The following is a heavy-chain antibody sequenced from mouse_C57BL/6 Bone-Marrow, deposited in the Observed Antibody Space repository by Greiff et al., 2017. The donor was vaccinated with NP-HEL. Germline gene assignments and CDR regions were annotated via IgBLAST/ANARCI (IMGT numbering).Heavy chain of an antibody. Sequence: QVQLQQPGAELVKPGASVKLSCKASGYTFTSYWMHWVKQRPGQGLEWIGEIDPSDSYTNYNQKFKGKSTLTVDKSSSTAYMQLSSLTSEDSAVYYCATGTYWYFDVWGTGTTVTVSS. CDR1: GYTFTSYW. D-gene: IGHD4-1*01. CDR2: IDPSDSYT. CDR3: ATGTYWYFDV. V-gene: IGHV1-69*01. J-gene: IGHJ1*03.